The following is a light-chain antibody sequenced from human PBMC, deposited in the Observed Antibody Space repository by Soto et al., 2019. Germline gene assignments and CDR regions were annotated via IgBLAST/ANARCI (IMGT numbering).Light chain of an antibody. CDR1: QTVSSS. CDR3: QQHINWPLT. CDR2: EAS. J-gene: IGKJ4*01. V-gene: IGKV3-11*01. Sequence: VLTQYPAALSLSPGERATLSCRASQTVSSSLAWYQQKPGQAPRLLIYEASNRATGIPARFSGSGSGADFTLTISSLEPEDFALYYCQQHINWPLTFGGGTKVDIK.